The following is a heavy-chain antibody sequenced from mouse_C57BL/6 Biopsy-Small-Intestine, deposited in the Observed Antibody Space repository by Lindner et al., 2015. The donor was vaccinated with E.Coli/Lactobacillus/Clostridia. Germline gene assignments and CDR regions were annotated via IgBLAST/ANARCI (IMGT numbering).Heavy chain of an antibody. CDR1: GYSFTNNY. CDR2: INPRTGGT. V-gene: IGHV1-42*01. Sequence: VQLQESGPDLVKPGASVKISCKASGYSFTNNYMNWVKQSPEKSLEWIGEINPRTGGTTYNQKFRAKATMTVDKSSSTAYMQLRSLTSEDSAVYYCARDSSYTMDYWGQGTSVTVSS. J-gene: IGHJ4*01. CDR3: ARDSSYTMDY.